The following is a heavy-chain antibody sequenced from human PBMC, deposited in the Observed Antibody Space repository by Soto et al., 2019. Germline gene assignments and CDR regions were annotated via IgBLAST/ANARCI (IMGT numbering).Heavy chain of an antibody. Sequence: ASVKVSCKASGYTFTNYHMHGVRQAPGQGFEWMGMINPNVGGTSYAQKFQGRVTITTDTSTSTAYMELSSLRSEDTAVYYCARGPRYYYDSSGYYSNTWGQGTLVTVSS. D-gene: IGHD3-22*01. CDR2: INPNVGGT. J-gene: IGHJ5*02. V-gene: IGHV1-46*01. CDR3: ARGPRYYYDSSGYYSNT. CDR1: GYTFTNYH.